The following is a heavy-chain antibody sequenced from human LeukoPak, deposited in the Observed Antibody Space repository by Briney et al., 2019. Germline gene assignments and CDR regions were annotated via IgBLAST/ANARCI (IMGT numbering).Heavy chain of an antibody. CDR3: ARDKSLFYVDSSGYFQARDFDY. CDR1: SLTNGYH. V-gene: IGHV4-38-2*02. D-gene: IGHD3-22*01. Sequence: NPSETLSLTCTASSLTNGYHWGWIRQPPAKGLEWIGSFNRSGTTYYSPSLTNRVDISIDTSKKQFSLKLSSVTAADTAVYYCARDKSLFYVDSSGYFQARDFDYWGQGILVTVSS. J-gene: IGHJ4*02. CDR2: FNRSGTT.